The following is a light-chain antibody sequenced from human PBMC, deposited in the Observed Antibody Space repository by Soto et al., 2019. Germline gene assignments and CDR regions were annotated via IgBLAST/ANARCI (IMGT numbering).Light chain of an antibody. CDR3: QHYNNWPRT. CDR1: QSVSSN. Sequence: EIVMTQYPATLSVSPGERATLSCRASQSVSSNFAWYQQKPGQAPRLLIYGASTRATGIPARFSGSGSGTEFTLTISSLQSEDFAVYYCQHYNNWPRTFGQGTKVEIK. J-gene: IGKJ1*01. V-gene: IGKV3-15*01. CDR2: GAS.